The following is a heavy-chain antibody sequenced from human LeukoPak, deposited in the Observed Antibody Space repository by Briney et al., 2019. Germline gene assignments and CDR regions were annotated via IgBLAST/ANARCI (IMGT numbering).Heavy chain of an antibody. Sequence: SETLSLTCTVSGGSISSYYWSWIRQPPGKGLEWIGYICYSGSTNYNPSLKSRVTISVDTSKNQFSLKLSSVTAADTAVYYCARDLSIAAAATGYYYYGMDVWGQGTTVTVSS. D-gene: IGHD6-13*01. V-gene: IGHV4-59*01. CDR3: ARDLSIAAAATGYYYYGMDV. J-gene: IGHJ6*02. CDR2: ICYSGST. CDR1: GGSISSYY.